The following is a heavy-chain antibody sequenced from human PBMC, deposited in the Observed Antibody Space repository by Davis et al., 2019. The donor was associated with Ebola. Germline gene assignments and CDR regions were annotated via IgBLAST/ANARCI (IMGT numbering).Heavy chain of an antibody. Sequence: ASVKVSCKASGYTFTGYYMHWVRQAPGQGLEWMGWINPNSGGTNYAQKFQGRITMTRDTSISTAYMELSRLRSDDTAVYYCASLGDDYLITEPFDYWGQGTLVTVSS. J-gene: IGHJ4*02. CDR1: GYTFTGYY. CDR2: INPNSGGT. CDR3: ASLGDDYLITEPFDY. D-gene: IGHD4-11*01. V-gene: IGHV1-2*02.